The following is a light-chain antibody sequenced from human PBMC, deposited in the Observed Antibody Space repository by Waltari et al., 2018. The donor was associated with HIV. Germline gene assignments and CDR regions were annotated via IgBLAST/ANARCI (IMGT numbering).Light chain of an antibody. Sequence: SYVLTQPPSVSVAPGQTARFTCGGNNIGSKSVHWYQQKPGQAPLLVRFDDSDRPSGIPERFSGSSSGNTAPLTISRVEAGDEADYYCQVWDSSSDVVFGGGTKLTVL. CDR3: QVWDSSSDVV. CDR1: NIGSKS. J-gene: IGLJ2*01. V-gene: IGLV3-21*02. CDR2: DDS.